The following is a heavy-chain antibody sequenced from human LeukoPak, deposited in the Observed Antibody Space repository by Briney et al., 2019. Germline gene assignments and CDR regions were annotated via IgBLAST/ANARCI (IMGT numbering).Heavy chain of an antibody. CDR3: AKDKGRISIAAPKDAFDI. Sequence: KTSETLSLTCAVSGGSISSSDWWSWVRQPPGRGLEWIGYIYRSKDSNYNSSLKSRVTMSVDKSKNQFSLRLSSVTAADTAIYYCAKDKGRISIAAPKDAFDIWGQGTMVTVSS. D-gene: IGHD6-6*01. J-gene: IGHJ3*02. CDR2: IYRSKDS. V-gene: IGHV4-4*02. CDR1: GGSISSSDW.